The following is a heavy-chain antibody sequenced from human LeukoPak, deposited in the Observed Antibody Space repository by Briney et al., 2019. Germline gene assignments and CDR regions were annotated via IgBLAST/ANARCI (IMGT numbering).Heavy chain of an antibody. CDR2: ISPHEDAK. D-gene: IGHD3-10*01. Sequence: TGGSLRLSCAASGFTFSSYWMSWVRQAPGKGLEWVANISPHEDAKYYLDSVKGRFTISRDNAKNSLYLQMNSLRAEDTALYYCARDTSPGTSGSHYDAFDIWGQGTMVTVSS. J-gene: IGHJ3*02. CDR1: GFTFSSYW. V-gene: IGHV3-7*01. CDR3: ARDTSPGTSGSHYDAFDI.